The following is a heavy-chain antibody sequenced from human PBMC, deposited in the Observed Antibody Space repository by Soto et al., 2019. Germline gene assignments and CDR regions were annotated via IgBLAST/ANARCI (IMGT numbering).Heavy chain of an antibody. CDR2: IYYSGST. D-gene: IGHD5-12*01. CDR3: ARARLRAVYALDI. J-gene: IGHJ3*02. CDR1: GGSVSSGDYY. V-gene: IGHV4-30-4*01. Sequence: PSETLSLTCTVSGGSVSSGDYYWTWIRQPPGKGLEWIGYIYYSGSTYYSPSLKSRLSISLDTSKNQFSLRLSSVTAADTAMYYCARARLRAVYALDIWGQGTMVTVSS.